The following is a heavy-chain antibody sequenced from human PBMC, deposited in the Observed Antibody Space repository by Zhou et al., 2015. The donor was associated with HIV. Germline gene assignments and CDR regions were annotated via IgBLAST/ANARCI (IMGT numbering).Heavy chain of an antibody. CDR3: ARAKYGDLFDY. V-gene: IGHV1-69*13. J-gene: IGHJ4*02. D-gene: IGHD4-17*01. Sequence: QVQLVQSGAEVKKPGASVKVSCKASGYTFTSFAISWVRQAPGQGLEWMGGIIPIFGTANYAQKFQGRVTITADESTSTAYMELSSLRSDDTAVYYCARAKYGDLFDYWGQGTLVTVSS. CDR2: IIPIFGTA. CDR1: GYTFTSFA.